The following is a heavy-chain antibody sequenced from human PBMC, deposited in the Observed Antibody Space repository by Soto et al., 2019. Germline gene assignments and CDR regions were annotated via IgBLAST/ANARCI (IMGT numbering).Heavy chain of an antibody. CDR3: AREGGYSYGSTPFDY. J-gene: IGHJ4*02. CDR1: GGTFSSYA. CDR2: IIPIFGTA. V-gene: IGHV1-69*13. D-gene: IGHD5-18*01. Sequence: ASVKVSCKASGGTFSSYAISWVRQAPGQGLEWMGGIIPIFGTANYAQKFQGRVTITADESTSTAYMELSSLRSEDTAVYYCAREGGYSYGSTPFDYWGQGTLVTVSS.